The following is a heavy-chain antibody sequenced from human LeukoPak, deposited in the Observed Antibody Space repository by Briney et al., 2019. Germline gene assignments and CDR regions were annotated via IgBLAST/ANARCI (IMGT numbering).Heavy chain of an antibody. CDR2: INVGNGNT. J-gene: IGHJ5*02. CDR3: ARGPLVTEQQLLP. Sequence: ASVKVSCKASGYTFTAYAMNWVRQAPGQRLEWMGWINVGNGNTKYSQKFQGRVTITRDTSASTAYMEMSSLTSEDTAVYYCARGPLVTEQQLLPWGQGTLVTVSS. V-gene: IGHV1-3*01. CDR1: GYTFTAYA. D-gene: IGHD6-13*01.